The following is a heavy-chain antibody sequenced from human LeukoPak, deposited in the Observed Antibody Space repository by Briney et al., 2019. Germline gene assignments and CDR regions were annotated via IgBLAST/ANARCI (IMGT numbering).Heavy chain of an antibody. CDR3: ARRTGYCSSTSCRPFDY. D-gene: IGHD2-2*01. Sequence: PGGSLRLSCAASGFTFDDYAMNWFRQPPGKGLEWVSLISWDGGTTGYADSVKGRFTITRDNAKNSLYLQMNSLRAEDTALYYCARRTGYCSSTSCRPFDYWGQGTWSPSPQ. V-gene: IGHV3-20*04. J-gene: IGHJ4*02. CDR2: ISWDGGTT. CDR1: GFTFDDYA.